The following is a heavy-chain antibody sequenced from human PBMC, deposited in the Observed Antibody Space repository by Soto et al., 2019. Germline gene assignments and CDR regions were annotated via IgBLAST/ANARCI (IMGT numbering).Heavy chain of an antibody. J-gene: IGHJ4*02. D-gene: IGHD7-27*01. CDR2: ISGSGGST. CDR3: AKEVSLGSTVDLGY. Sequence: GGSLRLSCAASGFTFTIFAMSWVRQSPGKGLEWVSTISGSGGSTYYADAVKGRFTISRDNSMGTLYLQMKSLRVEDTAIYYCAKEVSLGSTVDLGYWVQGTLVTVSS. CDR1: GFTFTIFA. V-gene: IGHV3-23*01.